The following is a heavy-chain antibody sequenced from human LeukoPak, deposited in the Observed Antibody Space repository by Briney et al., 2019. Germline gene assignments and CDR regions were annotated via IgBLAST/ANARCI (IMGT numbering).Heavy chain of an antibody. CDR1: GFTFSSYS. Sequence: GGSLRLSCAASGFTFSSYSMNWVRQAPGKGLVWVSRINSDGSSTSYADSVKGRFTISRDNAKNTLYLQMNSLRAEDTAVYYCARDPESYGIFDYWGQGTLVTVSS. CDR2: INSDGSST. J-gene: IGHJ4*02. CDR3: ARDPESYGIFDY. D-gene: IGHD5-18*01. V-gene: IGHV3-74*01.